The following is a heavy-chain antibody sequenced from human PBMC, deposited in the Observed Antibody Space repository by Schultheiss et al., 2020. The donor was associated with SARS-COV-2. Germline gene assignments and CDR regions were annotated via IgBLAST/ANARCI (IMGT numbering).Heavy chain of an antibody. CDR2: IRSKTDGGTT. V-gene: IGHV3-15*01. Sequence: GGSLRLSCAASGFTFSSYGMHWVRQAPGKGLEWVGFIRSKTDGGTTDYAAPVKGRFTISRDDSKNTLYLQMNSLKTEDTAVYYCTTDVEWSAYYYYYGMDVWGQGTTVTVSS. CDR3: TTDVEWSAYYYYYGMDV. CDR1: GFTFSSYG. J-gene: IGHJ6*02. D-gene: IGHD3-3*01.